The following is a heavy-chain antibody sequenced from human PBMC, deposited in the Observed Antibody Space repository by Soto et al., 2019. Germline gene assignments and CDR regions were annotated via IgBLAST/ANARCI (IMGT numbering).Heavy chain of an antibody. Sequence: QVQLVQSGAEVKKPGASVKVSCKASGYTFTSYGISWVRQAPGQGLEWMGWISAYNGNTNYAQKPQGRVTMTTDTSTSTAYMELRSLRSDDTAVYYCAREIFSLAGYSGTKADFDPWGQGTLVTVSS. CDR2: ISAYNGNT. CDR1: GYTFTSYG. J-gene: IGHJ5*02. CDR3: AREIFSLAGYSGTKADFDP. V-gene: IGHV1-18*01. D-gene: IGHD5-12*01.